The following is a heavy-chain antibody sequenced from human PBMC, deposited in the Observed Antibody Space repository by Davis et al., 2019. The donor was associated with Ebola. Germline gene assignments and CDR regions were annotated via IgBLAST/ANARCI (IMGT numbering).Heavy chain of an antibody. CDR3: VKDRFTVVVVHGGFDY. CDR2: ISTNGETT. J-gene: IGHJ4*02. CDR1: GFTFSSYA. Sequence: GGSLRLSCSASGFTFSSYAMHWVRQAPGKGLESVSRISTNGETTYYAESVRGRFTISRDNSEDTLYLHMTSLTTEDTAVYYCVKDRFTVVVVHGGFDYWGQGTLVTVSS. V-gene: IGHV3-64D*06. D-gene: IGHD2-15*01.